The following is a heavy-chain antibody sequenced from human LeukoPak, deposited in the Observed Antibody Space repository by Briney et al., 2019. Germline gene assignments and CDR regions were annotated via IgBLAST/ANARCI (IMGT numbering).Heavy chain of an antibody. D-gene: IGHD3-22*01. CDR3: ARGYMHPIVVDNNWFDS. Sequence: PSETLSLTCTVSGYSISSGYYWGWIRQPPGKGLEWIGSIYHSGSTYYNPSLKSRVTISVDTSKNQFSLKLSSVTAADTAVYYCARGYMHPIVVDNNWFDSWGQGTLVTVSP. V-gene: IGHV4-38-2*02. CDR1: GYSISSGYY. J-gene: IGHJ5*01. CDR2: IYHSGST.